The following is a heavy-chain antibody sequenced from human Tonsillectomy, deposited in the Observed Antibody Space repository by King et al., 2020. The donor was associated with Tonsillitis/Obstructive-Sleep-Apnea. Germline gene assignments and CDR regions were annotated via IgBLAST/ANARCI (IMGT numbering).Heavy chain of an antibody. CDR1: GYTFTSYG. Sequence: VQLVESGAGVKKPGASVKVSCKASGYTFTSYGISWVRQAPGQGLEWMGGISAYNGNTNYAQKLQGRVTMTTDTSTSTAYMELRSLRSDDTAVYYSAREWSDDFWSGCPQNCFDYCGQGALVSVSS. D-gene: IGHD3-3*01. CDR2: ISAYNGNT. V-gene: IGHV1-18*01. CDR3: AREWSDDFWSGCPQNCFDY. J-gene: IGHJ4*02.